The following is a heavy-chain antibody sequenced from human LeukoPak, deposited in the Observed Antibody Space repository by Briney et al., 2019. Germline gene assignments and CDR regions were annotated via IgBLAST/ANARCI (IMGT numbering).Heavy chain of an antibody. CDR2: IYPGDSDT. J-gene: IGHJ4*02. CDR3: ARRPMPSAGYYFDY. Sequence: GESLKISCKGSGYSFTNYWIGWVRQMPGKGLEWVGIIYPGDSDTRYSPSFHGQVTISVDKSISTAYLQWSSLKASDAAMYYCARRPMPSAGYYFDYWGQGTLVTVSS. D-gene: IGHD6-13*01. V-gene: IGHV5-51*01. CDR1: GYSFTNYW.